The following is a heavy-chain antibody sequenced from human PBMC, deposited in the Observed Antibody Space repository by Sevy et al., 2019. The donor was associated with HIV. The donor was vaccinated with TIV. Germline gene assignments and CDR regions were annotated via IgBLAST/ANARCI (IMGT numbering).Heavy chain of an antibody. CDR2: IWYDGSNK. J-gene: IGHJ4*02. CDR1: GFTFSSYG. D-gene: IGHD3-3*01. CDR3: ARDSGLRFLEWLLNY. V-gene: IGHV3-33*01. Sequence: GSLRLSCAASGFTFSSYGMHWVRQAPGKGLEWVAVIWYDGSNKYYADSVKGRFTISRDNSKNTRYLQMNSLRAEDTAVYYCARDSGLRFLEWLLNYWGQGTLVTVSS.